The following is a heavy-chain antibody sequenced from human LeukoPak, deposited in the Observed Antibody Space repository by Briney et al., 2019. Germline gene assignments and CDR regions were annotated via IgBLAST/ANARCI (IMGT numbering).Heavy chain of an antibody. CDR3: ARARDYYDSSAAFDI. J-gene: IGHJ3*02. V-gene: IGHV4-59*01. CDR2: IYYSGST. Sequence: SETLSLTCTVSGGSISSYYWSWIRQPPGKGLEWIGYIYYSGSTNYNPSLKSRVTISVDTSKNQFSLKLSSVTAADTAVYYCARARDYYDSSAAFDIWGQGTMVTVSS. D-gene: IGHD3-22*01. CDR1: GGSISSYY.